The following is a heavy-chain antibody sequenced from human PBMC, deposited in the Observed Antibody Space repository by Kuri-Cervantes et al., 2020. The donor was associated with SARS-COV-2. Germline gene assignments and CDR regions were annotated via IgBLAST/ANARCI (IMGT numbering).Heavy chain of an antibody. CDR3: ARSIIAVAGCGGRDY. V-gene: IGHV3-53*01. D-gene: IGHD6-19*01. CDR2: IYSGGST. CDR1: GFTVSSNY. Sequence: GESLKISCAASGFTVSSNYMSWVRQAPGKGLEWDSVIYSGGSTYYADSVKGRFTISRDNSKNTLYLQMNSLRAEDTAVYYFARSIIAVAGCGGRDYWGQGTLVTVSS. J-gene: IGHJ4*02.